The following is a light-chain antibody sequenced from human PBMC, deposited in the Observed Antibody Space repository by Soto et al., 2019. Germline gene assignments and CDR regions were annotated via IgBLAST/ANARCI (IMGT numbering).Light chain of an antibody. V-gene: IGKV3-15*01. CDR1: QSISDT. Sequence: EIVMTQSPATLSVSPGGRATLSCRASQSISDTLAWYQQKPGQAPRLLIHGASTRATGFPARFSGSGSGTDFTLTISSLQSEDFAVYYCQQYGSSPPITVGQGTRLEIK. J-gene: IGKJ5*01. CDR2: GAS. CDR3: QQYGSSPPIT.